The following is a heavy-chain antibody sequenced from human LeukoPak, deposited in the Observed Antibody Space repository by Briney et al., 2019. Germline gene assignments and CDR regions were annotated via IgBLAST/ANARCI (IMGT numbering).Heavy chain of an antibody. CDR3: AREGSKQWLVNWFDP. D-gene: IGHD6-19*01. Sequence: SETLSLTCAVYGGSFSGYYWSWLRQPPGKGLEWIGEINHSGSTNYNPSLKSRVTISVDTSKNQFSLKLSSVTAADTAVYYCAREGSKQWLVNWFDPWGQGTLVTVSS. CDR2: INHSGST. V-gene: IGHV4-34*01. J-gene: IGHJ5*02. CDR1: GGSFSGYY.